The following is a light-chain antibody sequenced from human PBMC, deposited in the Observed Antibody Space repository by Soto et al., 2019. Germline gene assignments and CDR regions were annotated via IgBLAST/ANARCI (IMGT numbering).Light chain of an antibody. J-gene: IGKJ1*01. Sequence: DIQMAQSPSSLSASIGDRVTITCRASQGISEYLAWYQQRPGNAPNLLIYGASILQSGVPSSFSGSGSGTHFTLTISSLQPEDVATYYCHSYSSIPRTFGQGTTVEIK. CDR1: QGISEY. CDR2: GAS. CDR3: HSYSSIPRT. V-gene: IGKV1-27*01.